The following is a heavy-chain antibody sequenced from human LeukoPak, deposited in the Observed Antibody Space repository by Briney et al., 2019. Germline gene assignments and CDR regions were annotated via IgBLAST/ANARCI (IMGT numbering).Heavy chain of an antibody. CDR1: GYSFIAYY. V-gene: IGHV1-2*02. Sequence: GASVKVSCKTSGYSFIAYYIHWVRPAPGQGLEWMAWINPNSGDTVSEQKFQGRVSMTYDTSISTAYMELNRLGSDDTAVYYCARDRGGDAFDIWGQGTMVTVSS. D-gene: IGHD3-10*01. J-gene: IGHJ3*02. CDR2: INPNSGDT. CDR3: ARDRGGDAFDI.